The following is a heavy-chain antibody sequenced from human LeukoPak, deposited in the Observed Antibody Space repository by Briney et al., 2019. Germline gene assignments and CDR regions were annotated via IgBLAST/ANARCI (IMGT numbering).Heavy chain of an antibody. Sequence: PGGSLRLSCAVSGITFSSLAMTWVRQAPGKGPQWVSGITTGGGSTFYADSVKGRFTVSRDNFKNTLYLQMNSLTAEDAAVYYCAKDGGLWVSAHWGDSWGRGTLVTVSS. CDR2: ITTGGGST. CDR1: GITFSSLA. V-gene: IGHV3-23*01. J-gene: IGHJ4*02. D-gene: IGHD7-27*01. CDR3: AKDGGLWVSAHWGDS.